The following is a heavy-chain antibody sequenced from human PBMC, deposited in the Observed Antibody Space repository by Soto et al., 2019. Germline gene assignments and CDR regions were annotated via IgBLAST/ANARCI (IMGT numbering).Heavy chain of an antibody. CDR3: ARGGRFTFGFDY. CDR2: ISGDSGAI. J-gene: IGHJ4*02. V-gene: IGHV3-23*01. D-gene: IGHD3-16*01. CDR1: GFTFSTSS. Sequence: EVQLLESGGGWVQPGGSLRLSCAASGFTFSTSSMSWVRQAPGKGLEWVSAISGDSGAIYYADSVKGRFTISRDNSRDTLYLQMNSLRAEDTALYFCARGGRFTFGFDYWGQGTLISVSS.